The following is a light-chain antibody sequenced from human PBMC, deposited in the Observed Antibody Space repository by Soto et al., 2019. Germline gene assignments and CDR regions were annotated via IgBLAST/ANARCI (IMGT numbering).Light chain of an antibody. J-gene: IGLJ1*01. Sequence: QSVLIQPPSASGTPGQRVTISCSGSRVAGGSNTVTWYQQLPGTAPKLLIYSTSQRSSGVPGRFSGSKSGASASLSISGLQSEDEADYYCAAWDDRLDVYVFGTGTKVTVL. V-gene: IGLV1-44*01. CDR1: RVAGGSNT. CDR2: STS. CDR3: AAWDDRLDVYV.